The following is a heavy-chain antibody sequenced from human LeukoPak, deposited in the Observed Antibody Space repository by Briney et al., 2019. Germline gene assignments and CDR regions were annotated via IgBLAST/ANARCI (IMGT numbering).Heavy chain of an antibody. V-gene: IGHV1-18*01. D-gene: IGHD3-3*01. CDR2: ISAYHGNT. Sequence: ASVKVSCKASGYTFTSYGISWVRQAPVQGIEWMGWISAYHGNTNYAQKLQGTVTMTTDTSTSTAYMELRSLRSDDTAVYYCARDLIGYDFWSGYMDYWGQGTLVTVST. J-gene: IGHJ4*02. CDR1: GYTFTSYG. CDR3: ARDLIGYDFWSGYMDY.